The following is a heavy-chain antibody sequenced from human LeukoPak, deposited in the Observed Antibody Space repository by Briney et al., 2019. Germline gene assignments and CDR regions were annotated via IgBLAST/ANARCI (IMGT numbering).Heavy chain of an antibody. Sequence: SVKVSCKASGGTFSSYTISWVRQAPGQGLEWMGRIIPILGIANYAQKFQGRVTITADKSTSTAYMELSSLRSEDTAVYYCARDPVGPYNRFDPWGQGTLVTVSS. J-gene: IGHJ5*02. D-gene: IGHD3/OR15-3a*01. V-gene: IGHV1-69*04. CDR3: ARDPVGPYNRFDP. CDR1: GGTFSSYT. CDR2: IIPILGIA.